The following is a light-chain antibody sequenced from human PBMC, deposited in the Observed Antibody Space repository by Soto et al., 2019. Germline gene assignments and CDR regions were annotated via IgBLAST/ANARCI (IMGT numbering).Light chain of an antibody. CDR2: WAS. CDR1: QSVFYSSNNKNY. V-gene: IGKV4-1*01. J-gene: IGKJ4*01. CDR3: QQYYSLPLT. Sequence: DIVMTQSPESLAVSLGERATINCKSSQSVFYSSNNKNYLTWYQQKPGQPPKLLIYWASTRESGVPDRFSGSGSEPDFTLTISSLQAEDVAVYYCQQYYSLPLTFGGGTKVEIK.